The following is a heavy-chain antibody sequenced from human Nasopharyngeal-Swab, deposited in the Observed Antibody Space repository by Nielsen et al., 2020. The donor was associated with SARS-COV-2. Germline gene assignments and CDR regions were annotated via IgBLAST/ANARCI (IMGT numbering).Heavy chain of an antibody. Sequence: SETLSLTCAVSGGSFSAYYWGWIRQPPGKGLEWIGEVNHSGGTNYNPSLKSRVTISVDTSKNQFSLKLTSVTAADTAVYYCARGLSGIVPSPVLGLGPWYPYYYMDVWGKGTTVTVSS. D-gene: IGHD2-21*01. CDR2: VNHSGGT. J-gene: IGHJ6*03. CDR1: GGSFSAYY. CDR3: ARGLSGIVPSPVLGLGPWYPYYYMDV. V-gene: IGHV4-34*01.